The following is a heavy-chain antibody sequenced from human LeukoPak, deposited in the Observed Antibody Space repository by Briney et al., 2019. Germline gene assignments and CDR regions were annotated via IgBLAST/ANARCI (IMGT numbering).Heavy chain of an antibody. V-gene: IGHV4-4*07. D-gene: IGHD3-22*01. Sequence: SETLSLTCTVSAGSISSYYWSWLRRPAGKGMEWIGRIYTSGSTNYNPSLKSRVTMSVDTSKNQFSLKLSSVTAADTAVYYCARERYYYDSSGYYYVLDYWGQGTLVTVSS. CDR2: IYTSGST. J-gene: IGHJ4*02. CDR3: ARERYYYDSSGYYYVLDY. CDR1: AGSISSYY.